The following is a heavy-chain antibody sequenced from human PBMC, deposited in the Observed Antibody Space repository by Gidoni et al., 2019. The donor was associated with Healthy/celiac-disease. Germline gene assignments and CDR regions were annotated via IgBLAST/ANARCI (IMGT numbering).Heavy chain of an antibody. V-gene: IGHV4-59*08. CDR3: ARQGPPTTSSWYMADWFDP. CDR1: GGSISSYY. D-gene: IGHD6-13*01. J-gene: IGHJ5*02. CDR2: IYYSGST. Sequence: QVQLQESGPGLLNPSETLSLTCTVSGGSISSYYWSWIRQPPGKGLEWIGYIYYSGSTNYNPSRKSRVTIEVDTSKNQFPLKLSSVTAADTAVYYCARQGPPTTSSWYMADWFDPWGQGTLVTVSS.